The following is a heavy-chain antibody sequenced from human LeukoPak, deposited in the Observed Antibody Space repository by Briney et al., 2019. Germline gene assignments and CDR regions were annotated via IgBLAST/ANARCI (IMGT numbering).Heavy chain of an antibody. D-gene: IGHD6-13*01. J-gene: IGHJ4*02. CDR1: GFTFSSYA. V-gene: IGHV3-23*01. Sequence: PGGSLRLSCAASGFTFSSYAMSWVRQAPGKGLEWVSAISGSGGSTCYADSVKGRFTISRDNSKNTLYLQMNSLRAEDTAVYYCAKPPRWQQLPRFDYWGQGTLVTVSS. CDR3: AKPPRWQQLPRFDY. CDR2: ISGSGGST.